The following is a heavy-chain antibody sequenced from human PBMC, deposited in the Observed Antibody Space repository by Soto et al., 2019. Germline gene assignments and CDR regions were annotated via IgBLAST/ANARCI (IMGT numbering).Heavy chain of an antibody. CDR2: IYYSGST. V-gene: IGHV4-30-4*01. J-gene: IGHJ4*02. D-gene: IGHD3-22*01. CDR3: ARNYNYDSSGYYLPNDY. Sequence: SETLSLTCTVSGGSISSGDYYWSWIRQPPGKGLEWIGYIYYSGSTYYNPSLKSRVTISVDTSKNQFSLKLSSVTAADTAVYYCARNYNYDSSGYYLPNDYWGQGTLVTVSS. CDR1: GGSISSGDYY.